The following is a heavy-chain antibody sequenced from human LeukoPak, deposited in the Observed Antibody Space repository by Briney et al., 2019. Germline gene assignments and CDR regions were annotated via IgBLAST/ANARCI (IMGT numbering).Heavy chain of an antibody. Sequence: SETLSLTCTVSGGSISSSSYYWGWIRQPPGKGLEWIGSIYYSGSTYYNPSLKSRVTISVDTSKNQFSLKLSSVTAADTAVYYCASRLAWGSSFDYWGQGTLVTVSS. CDR3: ASRLAWGSSFDY. V-gene: IGHV4-39*01. CDR2: IYYSGST. J-gene: IGHJ4*02. D-gene: IGHD3-16*01. CDR1: GGSISSSSYY.